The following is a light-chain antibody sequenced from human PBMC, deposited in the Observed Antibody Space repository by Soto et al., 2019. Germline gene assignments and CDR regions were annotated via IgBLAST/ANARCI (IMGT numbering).Light chain of an antibody. CDR2: LGS. CDR3: MQALQTPFT. V-gene: IGKV2-28*01. J-gene: IGKJ3*01. CDR1: QNLLHSNGYNF. Sequence: DIVMTQSPLSLPVTPGEPASISCRSSQNLLHSNGYNFLDWYLQKPGQSPQLLIYLGSNWASGVPDRFSGSGSGTDFTLKISRVEAEDVGVYYCMQALQTPFTFGPGTKVDIK.